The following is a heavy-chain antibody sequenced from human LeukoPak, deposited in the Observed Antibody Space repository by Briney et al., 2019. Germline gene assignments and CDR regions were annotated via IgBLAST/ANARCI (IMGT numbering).Heavy chain of an antibody. CDR3: ARHNSHYDFWSGYSPYYMDV. CDR1: GYTFTSYG. D-gene: IGHD3-3*01. Sequence: ASVKVSCKASGYTFTSYGISWVRQAPGQGLEWMGWISAYNGNTNYAQKLQGRVTMTTDTSTSTAYMELRSLRSDDTAVYYCARHNSHYDFWSGYSPYYMDVWGKGTTVTVSS. CDR2: ISAYNGNT. V-gene: IGHV1-18*01. J-gene: IGHJ6*03.